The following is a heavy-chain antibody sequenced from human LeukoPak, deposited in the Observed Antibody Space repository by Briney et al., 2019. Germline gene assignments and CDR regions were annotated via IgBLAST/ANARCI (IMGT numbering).Heavy chain of an antibody. CDR3: ATGGNSDSFDY. Sequence: PSETLSLTCAVYGGSFSGYYWSWIRQPPGKGLEWIGEINHSGSTNYNPSLKSRVTISVDTSKNQFSLKLSSVTAADTAVYYCATGGNSDSFDYWGQGTLVTVSS. J-gene: IGHJ4*02. CDR2: INHSGST. CDR1: GGSFSGYY. D-gene: IGHD4-4*01. V-gene: IGHV4-34*01.